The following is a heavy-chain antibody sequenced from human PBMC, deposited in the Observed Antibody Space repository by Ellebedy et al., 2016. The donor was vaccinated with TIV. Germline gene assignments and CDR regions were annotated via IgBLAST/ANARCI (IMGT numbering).Heavy chain of an antibody. J-gene: IGHJ4*02. CDR3: ARVLDSYGYGY. CDR1: GFTFSSYW. D-gene: IGHD5-18*01. V-gene: IGHV3-74*01. CDR2: IDSDGSGT. Sequence: GESLKISCAASGFTFSSYWMHWVRQAPGKGLVWVSRIDSDGSGTSYADSVKGRFTISRDNAKNTLYLQMDSLRAEDTAVYYCARVLDSYGYGYWGQGTLVTVSS.